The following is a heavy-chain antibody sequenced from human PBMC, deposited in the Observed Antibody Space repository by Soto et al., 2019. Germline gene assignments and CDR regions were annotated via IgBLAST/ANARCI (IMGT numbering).Heavy chain of an antibody. V-gene: IGHV3-21*01. J-gene: IGHJ6*02. CDR3: ASLNYYGSGSYYTPPGYGMDV. Sequence: GGSLRLSCAASGFTFSSYSMNWVRQAPGKGLELVSSISSSSSYIYYADSVKCRFTISRDNAKNSLYLQMNSLRAEDTAVYYCASLNYYGSGSYYTPPGYGMDVWGQGTTVTVS. CDR1: GFTFSSYS. D-gene: IGHD3-10*01. CDR2: ISSSSSYI.